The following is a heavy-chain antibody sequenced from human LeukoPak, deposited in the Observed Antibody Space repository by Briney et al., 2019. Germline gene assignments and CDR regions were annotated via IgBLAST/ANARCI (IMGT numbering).Heavy chain of an antibody. V-gene: IGHV4-34*01. Sequence: SETLSLTCAVYGGSFSGYYWSWLRQPPGKGLEWIGEINHSGSTNYNPSLKSRVTISVDTSKKQFSLKLSSVTAADTAVYYCARREGSGQVIYMDVWGKGTTVTISS. D-gene: IGHD6-19*01. CDR1: GGSFSGYY. CDR2: INHSGST. J-gene: IGHJ6*03. CDR3: ARREGSGQVIYMDV.